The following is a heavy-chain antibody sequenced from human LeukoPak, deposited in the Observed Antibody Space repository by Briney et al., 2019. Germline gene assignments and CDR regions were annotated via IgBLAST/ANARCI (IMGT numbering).Heavy chain of an antibody. D-gene: IGHD6-13*01. CDR3: TTGVAAAGTGY. CDR2: TSSSDAGT. CDR1: GFTLSTYA. Sequence: GGSLRLSCAASGFTLSTYAMSWVRQTPGKGLEWVAATSSSDAGTYHADSVRGRFTISRDNSKNTLYLQMNSLKTEDTAVYYCTTGVAAAGTGYWGQGTLVTVSS. V-gene: IGHV3-23*01. J-gene: IGHJ4*02.